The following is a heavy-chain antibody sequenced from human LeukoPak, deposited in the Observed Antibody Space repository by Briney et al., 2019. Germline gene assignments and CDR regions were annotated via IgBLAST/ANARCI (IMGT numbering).Heavy chain of an antibody. J-gene: IGHJ4*02. V-gene: IGHV3-23*01. D-gene: IGHD7-27*01. CDR1: GFTFSSNA. CDR2: ITAGGGTT. Sequence: PGGSLRLSCAASGFTFSSNAMTWVRQAPGKGLECVSAITAGGGTTYYADSVKGRFTISRDDSKNTLSLQMNSLRVEDTALYYCAQDIAWGAFEHWGQGTLVTVSS. CDR3: AQDIAWGAFEH.